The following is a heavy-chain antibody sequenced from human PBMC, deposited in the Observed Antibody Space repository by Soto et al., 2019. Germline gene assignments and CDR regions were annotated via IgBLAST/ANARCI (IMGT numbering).Heavy chain of an antibody. CDR3: ARGGGYSYGYHFDY. V-gene: IGHV3-21*01. D-gene: IGHD5-18*01. J-gene: IGHJ4*02. CDR1: GFTFSSYS. CDR2: ISSSSSYI. Sequence: PGGSLRLSCAASGFTFSSYSMNWVRQAPGKGLEWVSSISSSSSYIYYADSVKGRFTISRDNAKNSLYLQMNSLRAEDTAVYYCARGGGYSYGYHFDYWGQGTLVTVSS.